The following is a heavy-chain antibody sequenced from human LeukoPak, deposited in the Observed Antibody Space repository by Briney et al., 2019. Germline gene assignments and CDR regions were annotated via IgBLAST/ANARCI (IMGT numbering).Heavy chain of an antibody. Sequence: GRSLRLSCAASGFTFNNFAMHRVRQAPGKGLEWVAIISHDGSKKDYADSVKGRFTLSRDNSQNTLYVQMNSLGVEDTAVYYCARDNIAYGSGSYLGYWGQGTLVIVSS. CDR3: ARDNIAYGSGSYLGY. J-gene: IGHJ4*02. CDR2: ISHDGSKK. V-gene: IGHV3-30*04. D-gene: IGHD3-10*01. CDR1: GFTFNNFA.